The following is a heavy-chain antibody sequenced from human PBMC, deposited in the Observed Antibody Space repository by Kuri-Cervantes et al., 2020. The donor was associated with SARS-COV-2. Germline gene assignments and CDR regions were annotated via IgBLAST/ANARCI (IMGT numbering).Heavy chain of an antibody. J-gene: IGHJ6*03. CDR3: SRTYDSSGSLYYYYYMDV. D-gene: IGHD3-22*01. CDR1: GFTFSSYS. V-gene: IGHV3-48*01. Sequence: GGSLRLSCAASGFTFSSYSMNWVRQAPGKGLEWVSYIGSSSSTIYYADSVKGRFTISRDNAKNSLYLQMNSLRAEDTAVYYCSRTYDSSGSLYYYYYMDVWGKGTTVTVSS. CDR2: IGSSSSTI.